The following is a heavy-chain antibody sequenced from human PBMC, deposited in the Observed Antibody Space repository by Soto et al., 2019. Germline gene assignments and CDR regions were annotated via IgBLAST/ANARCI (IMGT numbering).Heavy chain of an antibody. V-gene: IGHV4-39*01. D-gene: IGHD6-13*01. CDR1: GASISSRSSY. J-gene: IGHJ5*02. CDR2: FYSGST. CDR3: ATTRGIAVGGSFDH. Sequence: QVQLQESGPGLVKPSEPLSLTCIVSGASISSRSSYWGWIRQPPGKGLEWVGTFYSGSTYNNPSLKSRVTIYVDTSKNQFSLKLSSVDAEDTAIYYCATTRGIAVGGSFDHWGQGTLVTVSS.